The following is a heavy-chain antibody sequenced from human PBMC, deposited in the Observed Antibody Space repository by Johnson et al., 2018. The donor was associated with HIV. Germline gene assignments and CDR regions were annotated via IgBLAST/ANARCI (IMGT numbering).Heavy chain of an antibody. D-gene: IGHD6-19*01. CDR3: ARARQRWLPNDGFGI. V-gene: IGHV3-9*01. Sequence: QLVESGGGVVQPGRSLRLSCAVSGFTFTSHGMHWVRQAPGKGLEWVSGISWNSGSIAYADPVKGRFTISRDNAKNSLYLQMNSLRAEDTALYYCARARQRWLPNDGFGIWGPGTMVTVSS. J-gene: IGHJ3*02. CDR1: GFTFTSHG. CDR2: ISWNSGSI.